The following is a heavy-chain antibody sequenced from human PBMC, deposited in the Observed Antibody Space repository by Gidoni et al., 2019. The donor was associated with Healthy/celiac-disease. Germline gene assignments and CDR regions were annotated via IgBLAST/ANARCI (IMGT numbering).Heavy chain of an antibody. D-gene: IGHD3-16*02. CDR1: GFTFDDYA. CDR2: ISGNSGSI. Sequence: EVQLVESVVGLVQPGRSLRLPCAASGFTFDDYAMHWVRQAPGKGLEWVSGISGNSGSIGYADSVKGRFTISRDNAKNTLYLQMNSLRAEDTALYYCAKDVQIGGVIVIPGYWGQGTLVTVSS. V-gene: IGHV3-9*01. J-gene: IGHJ4*02. CDR3: AKDVQIGGVIVIPGY.